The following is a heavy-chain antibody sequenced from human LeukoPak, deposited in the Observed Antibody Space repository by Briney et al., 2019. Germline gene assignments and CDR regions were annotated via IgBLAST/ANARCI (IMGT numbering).Heavy chain of an antibody. Sequence: PGGSLRLSCAASGFTFSRYSMNWVRQAPGKGLEWVSYIGSSSSTIYYADSVKGRFTISRDNAKNSLYLQMNSLRDEDTAVYYCAAGSGSYYSVPFPFDYWGQGTLVTVSS. J-gene: IGHJ4*02. V-gene: IGHV3-48*02. CDR1: GFTFSRYS. CDR3: AAGSGSYYSVPFPFDY. CDR2: IGSSSSTI. D-gene: IGHD3-10*01.